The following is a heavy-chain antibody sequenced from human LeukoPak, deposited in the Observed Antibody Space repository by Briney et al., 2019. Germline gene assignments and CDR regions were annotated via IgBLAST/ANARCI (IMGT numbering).Heavy chain of an antibody. V-gene: IGHV4-4*02. CDR1: GGSISSKNW. CDR3: ARAISDGGVTWFDL. Sequence: SETLSLTCAVSGGSISSKNWWSWVRQSPGTGLEWIGEIYHTEVTNYNPSLHSRATISLDKSKNQFYLRLNSMTAADTAVYYCARAISDGGVTWFDLWGLG. D-gene: IGHD3-3*01. CDR2: IYHTEVT. J-gene: IGHJ5*02.